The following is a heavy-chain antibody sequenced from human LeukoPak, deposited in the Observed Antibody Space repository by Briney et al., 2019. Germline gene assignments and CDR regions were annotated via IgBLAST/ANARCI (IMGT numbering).Heavy chain of an antibody. CDR1: GYTFTGYY. J-gene: IGHJ4*02. CDR2: INPNSGGT. CDR3: ARDWSSSGWSRQGYYFDY. D-gene: IGHD6-19*01. V-gene: IGHV1-2*02. Sequence: ASVKVSCKASGYTFTGYYMHWVRQAPGQGLEWMGWINPNSGGTNYAQKFQGRVTMTRDTSISTAYMELSRLRSDDTAVYYCARDWSSSGWSRQGYYFDYWGQGTLGTVSS.